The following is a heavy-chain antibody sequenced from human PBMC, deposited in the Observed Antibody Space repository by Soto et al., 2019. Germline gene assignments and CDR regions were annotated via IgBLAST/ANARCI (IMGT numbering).Heavy chain of an antibody. CDR1: GGTFSSYT. Sequence: GASVKVSCKASGGTFSSYTISWVRQAPGQGLEWMGRIIPILGIANYAQKFQGRVTITADKSTSTAYMELSSLRSEDTAVYYCAREANENYDILTGSDYWGQGTLVTSPQ. V-gene: IGHV1-69*04. CDR3: AREANENYDILTGSDY. J-gene: IGHJ4*02. D-gene: IGHD3-9*01. CDR2: IIPILGIA.